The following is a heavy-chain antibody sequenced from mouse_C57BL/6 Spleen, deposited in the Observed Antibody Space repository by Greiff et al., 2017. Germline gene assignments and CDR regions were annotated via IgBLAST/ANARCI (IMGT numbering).Heavy chain of an antibody. J-gene: IGHJ3*01. D-gene: IGHD2-5*01. CDR1: GYTFTSYW. CDR3: ARDAYYSNYFFAY. Sequence: VQLQQSGAELVKPGASVKLSCKASGYTFTSYWMHWVKPRPGQGLEWIGMIHPNSGSTNYNEKFKSKATLTVDKSSSTAYMQLSSLTSEDAAVYYCARDAYYSNYFFAYWGQGTLVTVSA. CDR2: IHPNSGST. V-gene: IGHV1-64*01.